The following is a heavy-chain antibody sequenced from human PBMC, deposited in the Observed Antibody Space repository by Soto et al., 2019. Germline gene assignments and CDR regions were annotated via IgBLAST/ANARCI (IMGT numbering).Heavy chain of an antibody. D-gene: IGHD3-10*01. J-gene: IGHJ4*02. CDR1: GGSISSGGYY. V-gene: IGHV4-31*03. Sequence: QVQLQESGPGLVKPSQTLSLTCTVSGGSISSGGYYWSWIRQHPGKGLEWIGYIYYIGSTYYNPCLKRRVATSVDTSNMQFTLELSSVTAAYTAAYDCAREPGDWGQGTLVTVSS. CDR3: AREPGD. CDR2: IYYIGST.